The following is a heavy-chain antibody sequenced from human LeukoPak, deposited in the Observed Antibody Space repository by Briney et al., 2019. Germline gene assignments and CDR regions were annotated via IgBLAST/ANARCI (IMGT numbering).Heavy chain of an antibody. Sequence: GGSLRLSCAASGITFRSYGMHWVRQAPGKGLEWVAVISYDGSHKYYADSVKGQFSISRDNSKNTLYLQMNSLRADDTAVYYCAKGARGDTVTSIVGLNWFDPWGQGTLVTVSS. CDR2: ISYDGSHK. D-gene: IGHD4-17*01. J-gene: IGHJ5*02. V-gene: IGHV3-30*18. CDR3: AKGARGDTVTSIVGLNWFDP. CDR1: GITFRSYG.